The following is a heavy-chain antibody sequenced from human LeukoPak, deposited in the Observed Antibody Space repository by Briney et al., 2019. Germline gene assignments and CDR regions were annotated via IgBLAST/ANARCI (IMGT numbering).Heavy chain of an antibody. CDR1: GGSISSGGYS. V-gene: IGHV4-30-2*01. CDR3: ASDYGGGYDY. D-gene: IGHD4-17*01. J-gene: IGHJ4*02. CDR2: IYHSGST. Sequence: SETLSLTCAVSGGSISSGGYSWSWIRQPPGKGLEWIGYIYHSGSTYYNPSLKSRVTISVDRSKNQFSLKLSSVTAADTAVYYCASDYGGGYDYWGQGTLVTVSS.